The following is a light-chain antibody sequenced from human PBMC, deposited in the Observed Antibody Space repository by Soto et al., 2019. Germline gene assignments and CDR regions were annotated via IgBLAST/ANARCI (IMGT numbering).Light chain of an antibody. Sequence: QTVVTQSPSASASLGASVKLTCTLSSGHSNYAIAWHQLQPEKGPRYLMKLNSDGRHIKGDGIPDRFSGSSSGAERYLTIASLQSEDEADYYCQTWGTGIQVFGGGTKVTVL. CDR2: LNSDGRH. CDR1: SGHSNYA. CDR3: QTWGTGIQV. J-gene: IGLJ2*01. V-gene: IGLV4-69*01.